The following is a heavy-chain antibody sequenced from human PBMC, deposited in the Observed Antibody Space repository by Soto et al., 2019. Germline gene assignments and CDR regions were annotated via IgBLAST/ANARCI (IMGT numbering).Heavy chain of an antibody. Sequence: QVQLVQSGAEVKKPESSVKVSCKASGGTFSSYAISWVRQAPGQGLEWMGGIIPIFGTANYAQKFQGRVTITADESTSTAYMELSSLRSEDTAVYYCARGSGYVRSIRNNWFDPWGQGTLVTVSS. CDR2: IIPIFGTA. D-gene: IGHD5-12*01. V-gene: IGHV1-69*12. J-gene: IGHJ5*02. CDR1: GGTFSSYA. CDR3: ARGSGYVRSIRNNWFDP.